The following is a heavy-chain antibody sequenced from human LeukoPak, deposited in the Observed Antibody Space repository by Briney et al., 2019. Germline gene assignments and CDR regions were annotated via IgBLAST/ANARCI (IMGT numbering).Heavy chain of an antibody. J-gene: IGHJ2*01. CDR3: VVVLVPAAVWQFDV. V-gene: IGHV3-33*01. Sequence: GGSLRLSCVASGYPFSQHGIHWVRQAPGRGLEWVAVIWPDGNKKEYADSVRGRFIVSKDNSENTLSLQMNSLRAEDTAVYYCVVVLVPAAVWQFDVWSRGTLVTVSS. CDR2: IWPDGNKK. CDR1: GYPFSQHG. D-gene: IGHD2-2*01.